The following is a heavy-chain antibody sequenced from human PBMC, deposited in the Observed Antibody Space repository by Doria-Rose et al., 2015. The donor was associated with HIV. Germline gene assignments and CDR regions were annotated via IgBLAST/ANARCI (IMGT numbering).Heavy chain of an antibody. J-gene: IGHJ4*02. V-gene: IGHV2-26*01. CDR2: MVSDDER. CDR1: GVSLSSPGLG. CDR3: ARIKSSRWYHKYYFDF. Sequence: SGPVLVKPTETLTLTCTVSGVSLSSPGLGVSWIRQPPGSALEWLANMVSDDERSYRPSLKSRLTISRSTSKSQLVLTMTDMDPVDTATYYCARIKSSRWYHKYYFDFWGQGTLVIVSA. D-gene: IGHD6-13*01.